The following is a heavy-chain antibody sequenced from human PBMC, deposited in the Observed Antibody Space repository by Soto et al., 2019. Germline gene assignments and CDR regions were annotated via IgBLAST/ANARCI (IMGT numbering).Heavy chain of an antibody. D-gene: IGHD2-15*01. V-gene: IGHV3-11*06. J-gene: IGHJ5*02. Sequence: GGSLRLSCAVSGFTFGDSYISWIRQAPWKGLEWLSYISPGSRYPAYADSVKGRFTISRDNAKRSLYLQMMSLTAEDTAIYYCVRGGGGGLFDPWGQGTMV. CDR2: ISPGSRYP. CDR3: VRGGGGGLFDP. CDR1: GFTFGDSY.